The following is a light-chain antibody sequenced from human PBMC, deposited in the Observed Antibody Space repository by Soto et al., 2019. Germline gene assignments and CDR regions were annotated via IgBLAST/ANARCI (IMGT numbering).Light chain of an antibody. V-gene: IGLV2-14*01. J-gene: IGLJ2*01. CDR2: EVS. CDR1: SSDIGTYSY. Sequence: QSALTQPASVSGSPGQSITISCTGTSSDIGTYSYVSWYQQHPGKAPKLMIYEVSNRPSGVSNRFSGPKSGNTASLTISGLQAEDEADYYCSSYTSSSTLDVFGGGTKVTVL. CDR3: SSYTSSSTLDV.